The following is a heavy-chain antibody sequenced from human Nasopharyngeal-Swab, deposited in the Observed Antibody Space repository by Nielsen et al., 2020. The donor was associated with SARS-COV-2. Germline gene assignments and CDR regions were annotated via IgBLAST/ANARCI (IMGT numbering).Heavy chain of an antibody. J-gene: IGHJ2*01. CDR2: IYYSGST. D-gene: IGHD6-13*01. V-gene: IGHV4-39*01. CDR3: ARGQESYSSSWLNWYFDL. CDR1: GGSISSSSYY. Sequence: SETLSLTCTVSGGSISSSSYYWGWIRQPPGKGLEWIGSIYYSGSTYYNPSLKSRVTISVDTSKNQFSLKLSSVTAADTAVYYCARGQESYSSSWLNWYFDLWGRGTLVTVSS.